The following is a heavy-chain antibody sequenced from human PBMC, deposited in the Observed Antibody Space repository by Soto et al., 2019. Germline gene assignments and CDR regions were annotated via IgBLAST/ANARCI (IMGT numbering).Heavy chain of an antibody. Sequence: QITLKESGPTLVKPTQTLTLTCTFSGFSLNTHGVAVGWIRQPPGKALEWLALIYWDNDKRYCPSLKSRLTISKDTSKNQVVLSITNMDPVDTATYFCAHRPPYYLDFWGQGTLVTVPS. CDR1: GFSLNTHGVA. CDR2: IYWDNDK. CDR3: AHRPPYYLDF. V-gene: IGHV2-5*02. J-gene: IGHJ4*02.